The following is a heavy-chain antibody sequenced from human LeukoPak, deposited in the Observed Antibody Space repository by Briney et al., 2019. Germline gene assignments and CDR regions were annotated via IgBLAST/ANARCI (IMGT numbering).Heavy chain of an antibody. CDR1: GGSISSYY. D-gene: IGHD4-17*01. CDR3: ARGPSAGDYDYYYYGMDV. J-gene: IGHJ6*02. Sequence: PSETLSLTCTVSGGSISSYYWSWIRQPPGKGLEWIGYIYYSGSTNYNPSLKSRVTISVDTSKNQFSLKLSSVTAADTAVYYCARGPSAGDYDYYYYGMDVWGQGTTVTVSS. V-gene: IGHV4-59*01. CDR2: IYYSGST.